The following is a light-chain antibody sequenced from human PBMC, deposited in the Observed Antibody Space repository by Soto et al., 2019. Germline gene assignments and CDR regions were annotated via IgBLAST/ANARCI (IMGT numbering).Light chain of an antibody. CDR2: GAS. J-gene: IGKJ1*01. CDR1: QSVSSSY. V-gene: IGKV3-20*01. CDR3: QQYGSSPPWT. Sequence: EIVLTQSPGTLSLSPGERATLSCRASQSVSSSYLAWYQQKPGQAPRLLIYGASSRATGLPDRFSGSGSGTDRTPTISRREPEDMAVYYCQQYGSSPPWTFGQGTKVEIK.